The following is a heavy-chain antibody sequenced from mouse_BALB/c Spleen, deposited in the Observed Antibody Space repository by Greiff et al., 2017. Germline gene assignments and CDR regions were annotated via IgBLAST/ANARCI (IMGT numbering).Heavy chain of an antibody. CDR1: GYSITSGYY. CDR3: ANYDGYYGFAY. Sequence: EVQRVESGPGLVKPSQSLSLTCSVTGYSITSGYYWNWIRQFPGNKLEWMGYISYDGSNNYNPSLKNRISITRDTSKNQFFLKLNSVTTEDTATYYCANYDGYYGFAYWGQGTLVTVSA. V-gene: IGHV3-6*02. J-gene: IGHJ3*01. D-gene: IGHD2-3*01. CDR2: ISYDGSN.